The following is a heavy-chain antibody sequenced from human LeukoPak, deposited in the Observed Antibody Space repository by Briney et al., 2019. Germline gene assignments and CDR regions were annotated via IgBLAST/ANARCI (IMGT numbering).Heavy chain of an antibody. CDR3: AREPFWSGYFSNLHFDY. J-gene: IGHJ4*02. D-gene: IGHD3-3*01. CDR2: IGGDGSNT. Sequence: GGSLRLSCGASGFTFRTYWMHWVRQAPGKGLVWVSRIGGDGSNTNFADSVRGRFAISRDNAKNSLYLQMNSLRAEDTAVYYCAREPFWSGYFSNLHFDYWGRGTLVTVSS. CDR1: GFTFRTYW. V-gene: IGHV3-74*01.